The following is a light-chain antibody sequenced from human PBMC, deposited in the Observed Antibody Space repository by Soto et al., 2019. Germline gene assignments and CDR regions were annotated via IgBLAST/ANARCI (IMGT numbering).Light chain of an antibody. J-gene: IGKJ1*01. V-gene: IGKV1-39*01. Sequence: DIQLTQSPSSLSASVGDRITMACRSSQSMSTYLNWYQQKPGEAPTLLLYDSSTLQSGVPSRFSGSGCGAEFTLTVSSLQPEDFATDDCQQRYSSPTWTFGQGTKVDI. CDR2: DSS. CDR3: QQRYSSPTWT. CDR1: QSMSTY.